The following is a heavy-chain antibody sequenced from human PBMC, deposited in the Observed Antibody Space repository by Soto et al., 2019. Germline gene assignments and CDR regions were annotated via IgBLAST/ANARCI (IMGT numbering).Heavy chain of an antibody. D-gene: IGHD3-22*01. CDR1: GGSISSSYW. Sequence: SETLSLTCTVSGGSISSSYWWSWVRQPPGKGLEWIGEIYHSGSTNYNPSLKSRVTISVDKSKNQFSLKLSSVTAADTAVYYCTRRRITMIGVVYDAFDIWGQGTRVTVSS. CDR3: TRRRITMIGVVYDAFDI. CDR2: IYHSGST. J-gene: IGHJ3*02. V-gene: IGHV4-4*02.